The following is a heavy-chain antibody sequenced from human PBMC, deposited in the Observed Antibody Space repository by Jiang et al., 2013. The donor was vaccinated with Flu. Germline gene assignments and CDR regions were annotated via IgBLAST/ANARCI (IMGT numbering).Heavy chain of an antibody. CDR3: AKGPGYYGSGSYYLERVDY. Sequence: ISGSAGSTYYADSVKGRFTISRDNSKNTLYLQMNSLRAEDTAVYYCAKGPGYYGSGSYYLERVDYWGQGTLVTVSS. CDR2: ISGSAGST. D-gene: IGHD3-10*01. V-gene: IGHV3-23*01. J-gene: IGHJ4*02.